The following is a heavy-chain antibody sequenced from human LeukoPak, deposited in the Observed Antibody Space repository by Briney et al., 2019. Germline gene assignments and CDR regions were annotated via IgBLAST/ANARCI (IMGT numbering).Heavy chain of an antibody. Sequence: GGSLRLSCAASGFTVSSNYMSWVRQAPGKGLEWGSVIYSGGSTYYADSVKGRFTISRDNSKNTLYLQMNSLRAEDTAVYYCARWMVRGVSYYYGMDVWGQGTTVTVSS. J-gene: IGHJ6*02. CDR2: IYSGGST. D-gene: IGHD3-10*01. V-gene: IGHV3-66*01. CDR1: GFTVSSNY. CDR3: ARWMVRGVSYYYGMDV.